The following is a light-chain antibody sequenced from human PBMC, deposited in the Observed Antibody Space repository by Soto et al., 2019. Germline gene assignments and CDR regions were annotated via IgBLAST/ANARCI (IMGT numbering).Light chain of an antibody. V-gene: IGKV3-15*01. CDR1: QSVSSN. CDR2: GAS. J-gene: IGKJ1*01. Sequence: EIVLTQSPATLSVSPGERATLSCRARQSVSSNLACYEQKPGQAPRLLMYGASTRATSIPARFSGSGSGTEFTLTISSMKSEDFAVYYCQQYNDWFLTFGQGTKVDIK. CDR3: QQYNDWFLT.